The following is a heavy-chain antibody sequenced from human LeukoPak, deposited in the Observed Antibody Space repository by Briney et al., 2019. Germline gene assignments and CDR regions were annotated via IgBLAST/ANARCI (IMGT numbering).Heavy chain of an antibody. CDR3: ANTKLTGDVRAFDY. Sequence: PSETLSLTCAVYGGSFSGYYWSWIRQPPGKGLEWIGEINHSGSTNYNPSLKSRVTISVDTSKNQFSLKLSSVTAADTAVYYCANTKLTGDVRAFDYWGQGTLVTVSS. D-gene: IGHD7-27*01. V-gene: IGHV4-34*01. CDR1: GGSFSGYY. J-gene: IGHJ4*02. CDR2: INHSGST.